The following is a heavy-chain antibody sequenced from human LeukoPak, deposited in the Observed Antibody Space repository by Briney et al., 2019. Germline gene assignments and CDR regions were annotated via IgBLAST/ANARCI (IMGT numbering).Heavy chain of an antibody. CDR1: GFTFSSYA. Sequence: GGSLRLSCAAPGFTFSSYAMSWVRQAPGKGLERGSAISGSGGGTYYADSVKGRFTIPRDHSKSTLYLQMNTLRAEATAVYYCAKVTGSTSRRAPFDYWGQGTLVTVSS. V-gene: IGHV3-23*01. CDR3: AKVTGSTSRRAPFDY. J-gene: IGHJ4*02. CDR2: ISGSGGGT. D-gene: IGHD1-7*01.